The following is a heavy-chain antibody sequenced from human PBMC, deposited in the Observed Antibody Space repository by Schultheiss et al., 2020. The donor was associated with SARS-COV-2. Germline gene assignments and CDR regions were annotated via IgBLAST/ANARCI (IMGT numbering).Heavy chain of an antibody. CDR1: GGSISSYY. D-gene: IGHD6-13*01. V-gene: IGHV4-59*08. CDR3: ARRAGGKAAAGDAFDI. J-gene: IGHJ3*02. CDR2: IYYSGST. Sequence: SETLSLTCTVSGGSISSYYWSWIRQPPGKGLEWIGYIYYSGSTNYNPSLKSRVTISVDTSKNQFSLKLSSVTAADTAVYYCARRAGGKAAAGDAFDIWGQGTMVTVSS.